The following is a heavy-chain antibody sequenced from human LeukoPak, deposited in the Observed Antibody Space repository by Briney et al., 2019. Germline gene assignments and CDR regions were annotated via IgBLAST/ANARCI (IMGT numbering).Heavy chain of an antibody. V-gene: IGHV3-74*01. CDR2: VRDDGIST. CDR1: GFTFTKFW. J-gene: IGHJ3*02. Sequence: GGSLRLSCAASGFTFTKFWMHWVRQAPGRGLVWVSRVRDDGISTLYADSGKGRFTISRDNAKNTLYLQMNSLRADDTALYYCATGPYAAFEMWGQGTMVTVSS. CDR3: ATGPYAAFEM. D-gene: IGHD2-2*01.